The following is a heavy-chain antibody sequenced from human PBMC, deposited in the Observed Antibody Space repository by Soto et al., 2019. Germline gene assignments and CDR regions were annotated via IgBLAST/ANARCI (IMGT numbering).Heavy chain of an antibody. V-gene: IGHV6-1*01. CDR1: GDSVSSKTVA. CDR2: TYFRSKWYN. Sequence: QTLSLTCAISGDSVSSKTVAWNWIRQSPSRGLEWLGRTYFRSKWYNDYAISVKSRITINPDTSKNQFSLLLNSVTPEDTAVYYCARVSFDHFVHWFDPWGQGTLVTVSS. J-gene: IGHJ5*02. D-gene: IGHD3-9*01. CDR3: ARVSFDHFVHWFDP.